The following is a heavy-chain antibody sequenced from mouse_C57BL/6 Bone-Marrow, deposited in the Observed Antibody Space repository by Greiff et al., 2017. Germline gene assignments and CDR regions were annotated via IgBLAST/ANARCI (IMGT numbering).Heavy chain of an antibody. CDR3: ARSGDGYYGWFAY. CDR2: IYPGDGDT. CDR1: GYAFSSSW. Sequence: VKLVESGAELVKPGASVKISCKASGYAFSSSWMNWVKQRPGKGLEWIGQIYPGDGDTNYNGKFKGKATLTAAKSSSTAYMQLSSLTSEDSAVYFCARSGDGYYGWFAYWGQGTLVTVAA. V-gene: IGHV1-80*01. D-gene: IGHD2-3*01. J-gene: IGHJ3*01.